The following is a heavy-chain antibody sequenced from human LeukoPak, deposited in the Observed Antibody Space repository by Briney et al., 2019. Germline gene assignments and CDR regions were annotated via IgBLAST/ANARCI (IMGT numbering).Heavy chain of an antibody. CDR1: GGSFSGYC. CDR3: ARARAGTTALDY. CDR2: INHSGST. J-gene: IGHJ4*02. D-gene: IGHD1-7*01. V-gene: IGHV4-34*01. Sequence: PSETLSLTCAVYGGSFSGYCWSWIRQPPGKGLEWIGEINHSGSTNYNPSLKSRVTISVDTSKNQFSLKLSSVTAADTAVYYCARARAGTTALDYWGQGTLVTVSS.